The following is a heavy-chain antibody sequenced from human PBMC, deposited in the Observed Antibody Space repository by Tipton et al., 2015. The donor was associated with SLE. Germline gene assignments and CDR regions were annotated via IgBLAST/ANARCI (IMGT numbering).Heavy chain of an antibody. CDR3: AREGYSSGWDGDFDN. D-gene: IGHD6-19*01. J-gene: IGHJ4*02. CDR1: GVSIRSSDYH. CDR2: VHKSGST. Sequence: TLSLTCTVSGVSIRSSDYHWSWIRQPAGKGLEWIGRVHKSGSTNYNPSLQSRVTISVDASNNQFSLRLISVTAADTAMYYCAREGYSSGWDGDFDNWGQGTQVTVTS. V-gene: IGHV4-61*02.